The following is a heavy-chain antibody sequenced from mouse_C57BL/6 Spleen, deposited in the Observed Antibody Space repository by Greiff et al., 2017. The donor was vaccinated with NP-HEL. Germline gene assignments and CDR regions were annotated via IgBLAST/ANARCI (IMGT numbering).Heavy chain of an antibody. CDR1: GYTFTTYP. CDR2: FHPYNDDT. J-gene: IGHJ4*01. D-gene: IGHD1-1*01. V-gene: IGHV1-47*01. Sequence: QVQLQQSGAELVKPGASVKMSCKASGYTFTTYPIEWMKQNHGKSLEWIGNFHPYNDDTKYNEKFKGKATLTVEKSSSTVYLELSRLTSDDSAVYYCARGYYGSRRSYYAMDYWGQGTSVTVSS. CDR3: ARGYYGSRRSYYAMDY.